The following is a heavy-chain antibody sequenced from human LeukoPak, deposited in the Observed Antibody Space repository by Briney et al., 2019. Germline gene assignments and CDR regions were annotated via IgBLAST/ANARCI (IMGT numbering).Heavy chain of an antibody. CDR3: ARVISVRGKISWFDP. V-gene: IGHV4-39*07. J-gene: IGHJ5*02. CDR1: GGSISSSSYY. D-gene: IGHD3-10*01. CDR2: IYYSGST. Sequence: SETLSLTCTVSGGSISSSSYYWGWIRQPPGKGLEWIGSIYYSGSTYYNPSLKRRVTISVDTSKNQFSLKLSSVTAADTGVYYCARVISVRGKISWFDPWGQGTLVTVSS.